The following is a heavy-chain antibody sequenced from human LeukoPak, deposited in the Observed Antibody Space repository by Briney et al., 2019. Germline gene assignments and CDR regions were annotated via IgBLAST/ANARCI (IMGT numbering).Heavy chain of an antibody. V-gene: IGHV3-23*01. J-gene: IGHJ4*02. Sequence: PGGSLRLSCAASGFTFSSYVMSWVRQAPGKGLEWVSATGGSGGSTYYADSVKGRFTISRDNSKNTLYLQMNSLRAEDTAVYYCAKVRILVGSGSWDYWGQGTLVTVSS. CDR3: AKVRILVGSGSWDY. CDR2: TGGSGGST. D-gene: IGHD3-10*01. CDR1: GFTFSSYV.